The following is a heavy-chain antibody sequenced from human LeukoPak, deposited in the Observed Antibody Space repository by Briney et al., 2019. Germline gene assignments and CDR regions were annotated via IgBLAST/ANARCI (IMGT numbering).Heavy chain of an antibody. CDR3: ARDGESYYSPPHYFDY. V-gene: IGHV1-2*02. D-gene: IGHD1-26*01. CDR1: GYTFTGYY. CDR2: INPNSGGT. J-gene: IGHJ4*02. Sequence: ASVEVSCKASGYTFTGYYMHWVRQAPGQGLEWMGWINPNSGGTNYAQKFQGRVTMTRDTSISTAYMELSRLRSDDTAVYYCARDGESYYSPPHYFDYWGQGTLVTVSS.